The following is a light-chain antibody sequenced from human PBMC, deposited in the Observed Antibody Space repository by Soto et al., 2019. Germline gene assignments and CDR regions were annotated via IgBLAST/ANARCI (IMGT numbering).Light chain of an antibody. J-gene: IGKJ1*01. V-gene: IGKV1-39*01. CDR2: AAS. CDR1: QSISSY. CDR3: QQSFSTLWT. Sequence: DIQMTQSPSSLSASVGDRVTITCRASQSISSYLNWYQQKPGKAPKLLIYAASSLQSGVPSRFSGSGSGTDFTLTLISLQPEDFATYYCQQSFSTLWTFGQGTKVDIK.